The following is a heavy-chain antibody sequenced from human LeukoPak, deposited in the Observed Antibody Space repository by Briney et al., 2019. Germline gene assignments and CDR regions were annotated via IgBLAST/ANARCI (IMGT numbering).Heavy chain of an antibody. CDR2: IDPDIGDT. Sequence: ASVKVSCKPSGYTFIDHYLHWVRQAPGQGLESLGWIDPDIGDTNYPQKFQGRVTMTRDTSSSTAYTELNRLRSDDTAVYYCARAGHNSNSGGYDFWGLGTLVTVSS. D-gene: IGHD3-22*01. V-gene: IGHV1-2*02. CDR3: ARAGHNSNSGGYDF. CDR1: GYTFIDHY. J-gene: IGHJ4*02.